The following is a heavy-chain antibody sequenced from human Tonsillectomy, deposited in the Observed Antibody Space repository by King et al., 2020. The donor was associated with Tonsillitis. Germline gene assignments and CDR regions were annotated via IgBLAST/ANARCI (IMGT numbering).Heavy chain of an antibody. CDR3: ARGPPEIVAAANH. CDR1: GFTVSSNY. Sequence: VQLVESGGGLVQPGESLRLSCTASGFTVSSNYMSWVRQAPGKGLEWVSVIYSGGSTYYADSVKGRFTISRHNSKNTLYLQMNSLRAEDTAVYYCARGPPEIVAAANHWGQGTLVTVSS. V-gene: IGHV3-53*04. J-gene: IGHJ5*02. CDR2: IYSGGST. D-gene: IGHD2-2*01.